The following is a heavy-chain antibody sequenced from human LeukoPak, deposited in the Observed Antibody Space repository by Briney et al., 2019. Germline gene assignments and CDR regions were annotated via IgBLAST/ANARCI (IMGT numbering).Heavy chain of an antibody. J-gene: IGHJ6*02. D-gene: IGHD2-15*01. CDR1: GGSISSSNW. Sequence: SETLSLTCAVSGGSISSSNWWSWVRQPPGQRLEWIGEIYHSGSTNYNPSLKSRVTISVDKSKNQFSLKLSSVPAADTAVYYCARDPCSGGSCYYYGMDVWGQGTTVTVSS. CDR2: IYHSGST. V-gene: IGHV4-4*02. CDR3: ARDPCSGGSCYYYGMDV.